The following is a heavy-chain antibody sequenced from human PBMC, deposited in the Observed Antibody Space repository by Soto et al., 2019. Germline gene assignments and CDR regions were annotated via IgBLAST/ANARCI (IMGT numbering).Heavy chain of an antibody. CDR1: GGSISSGNYY. D-gene: IGHD3-9*01. CDR3: ARGAPLLRYFDWLFPNWFDP. V-gene: IGHV4-30-4*02. J-gene: IGHJ5*02. Sequence: SETLSLTCTVSGGSISSGNYYWSWIRQPPGKGLEWIGFISYSGSTYYSLSLKSRVTISVDTSKNQFSLNLSSVTAADTAVYYCARGAPLLRYFDWLFPNWFDPWGQGTLVTVSS. CDR2: ISYSGST.